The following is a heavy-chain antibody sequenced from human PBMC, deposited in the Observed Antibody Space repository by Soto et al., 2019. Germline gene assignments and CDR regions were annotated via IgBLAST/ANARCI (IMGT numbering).Heavy chain of an antibody. V-gene: IGHV3-23*01. J-gene: IGHJ4*02. CDR2: ISSSGDNT. CDR3: AKGRNWNMDF. D-gene: IGHD1-20*01. CDR1: GFTFSAYV. Sequence: EEQLLESGGDLVQPGGSLRLSCAASGFTFSAYVMSWVRQTPGEGLEWVSSISSSGDNTYHADSVKGRFTISRDTSKNTLYLQMNSLRADDTAVYYCAKGRNWNMDFWGQGTLVSVSS.